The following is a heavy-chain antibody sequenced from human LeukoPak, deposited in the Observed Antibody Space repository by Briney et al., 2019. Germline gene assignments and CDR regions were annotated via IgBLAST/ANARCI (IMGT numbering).Heavy chain of an antibody. Sequence: GESLKISCKGSGYRVNIYWIGWVRQMPGKGLEWMGMIYPDDSDNRYSPSFQGHVTISADKSSTTAYLHWTNLNASDTAISYCARHIGLTTRYFDYWGQGTLVTVSS. CDR3: ARHIGLTTRYFDY. D-gene: IGHD4/OR15-4a*01. V-gene: IGHV5-51*01. CDR1: GYRVNIYW. CDR2: IYPDDSDN. J-gene: IGHJ4*02.